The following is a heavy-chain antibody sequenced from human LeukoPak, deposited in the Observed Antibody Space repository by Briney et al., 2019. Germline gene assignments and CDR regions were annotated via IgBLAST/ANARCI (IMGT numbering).Heavy chain of an antibody. Sequence: GGSLRLSCAASGFTFSSYAMSWVRQAPGKGLEWVSAISGSGGSTYYADSVKGRFTISRDNSKNTLFLQMNSLRAEDTAVYYCAKDKSEKETITRAFDLWGQETMVTVSS. CDR1: GFTFSSYA. J-gene: IGHJ3*01. CDR3: AKDKSEKETITRAFDL. D-gene: IGHD5-24*01. V-gene: IGHV3-23*01. CDR2: ISGSGGST.